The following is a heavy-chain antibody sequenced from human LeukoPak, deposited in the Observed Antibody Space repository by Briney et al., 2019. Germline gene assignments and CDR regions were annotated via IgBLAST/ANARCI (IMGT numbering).Heavy chain of an antibody. CDR1: GFTFSSYW. J-gene: IGHJ4*02. Sequence: GGSLRLSCAAPGFTFSSYWMHWVRQAPGEGLVWVSRINPDGRSTNYADSVKGQFTISRDNAKNTLYLQMNSLRAEDTAVYYCARGRYYGSGNYYNPFDYWGQGTLVTVSS. CDR3: ARGRYYGSGNYYNPFDY. V-gene: IGHV3-74*01. CDR2: INPDGRST. D-gene: IGHD3-10*01.